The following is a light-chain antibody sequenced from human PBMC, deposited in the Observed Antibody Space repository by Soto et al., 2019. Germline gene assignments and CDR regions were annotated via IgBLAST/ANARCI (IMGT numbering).Light chain of an antibody. CDR3: QQYNNWPPWT. J-gene: IGKJ1*01. V-gene: IGKV2-28*01. Sequence: EIVMTPSPLSLPVTPGEPASISCRSSQNLLHSNGYNFLDWYLQKPGQSPQLLIYLGSHRASGVPVRFSGSGSGTEFTLTISSLQSEDFAVYYCQQYNNWPPWTSGQGTKADIK. CDR1: QNLLHSNGYNF. CDR2: LGS.